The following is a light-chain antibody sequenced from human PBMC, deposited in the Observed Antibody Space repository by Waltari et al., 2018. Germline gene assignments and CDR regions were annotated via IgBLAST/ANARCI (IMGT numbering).Light chain of an antibody. CDR2: AAT. V-gene: IGKV1-39*01. CDR1: QTISSY. J-gene: IGKJ3*01. Sequence: DIQLTQSPSSLSASVGDRVTITCRTDQTISSYLSWYQQKPGRAPQRLVYAATSLHVGVPSRFSGSGSVTDFTLTISSLQPEDFATYYCQQTYTASTFGPGTKVDVK. CDR3: QQTYTAST.